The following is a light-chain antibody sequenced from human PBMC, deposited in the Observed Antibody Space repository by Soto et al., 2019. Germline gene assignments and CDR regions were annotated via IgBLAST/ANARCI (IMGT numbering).Light chain of an antibody. Sequence: EIVLTQSPGTLSLSPGERATLSCRASQSVISSYLAWYQQKPGQAPMLLIYDTSNSATDIPDRFSGSGSGTDFTFTISRLEAEDFAVYYCQQYGNSPPWTFGQGTKVEIK. CDR1: QSVISSY. J-gene: IGKJ1*01. CDR2: DTS. V-gene: IGKV3-20*01. CDR3: QQYGNSPPWT.